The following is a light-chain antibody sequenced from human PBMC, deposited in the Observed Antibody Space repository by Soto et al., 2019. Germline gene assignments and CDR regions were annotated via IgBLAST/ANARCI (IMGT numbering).Light chain of an antibody. V-gene: IGLV1-44*01. CDR1: SSNIGSNT. CDR3: AAWGDSLNGPV. CDR2: SNN. J-gene: IGLJ2*01. Sequence: QSVLTQPPSASGTPGQRVTISCSGSSSNIGSNTVNWYQQLPGTAPKLLIYSNNQRPSGVPDRFSGSKSGTSASLAISGLQSEDEADYYCAAWGDSLNGPVFGGGTMLTVL.